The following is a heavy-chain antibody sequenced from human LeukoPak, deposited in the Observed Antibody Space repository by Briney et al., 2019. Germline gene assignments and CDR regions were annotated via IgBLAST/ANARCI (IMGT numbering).Heavy chain of an antibody. Sequence: PGGSLRLSCAASGFTFSTYSMNWVRQAPGKGLEWVSYISSSSSTIYYADSVKGRFTISRDNSKNTLYLQMNSLRAEDTAVYYCAKGPLGATDYYYYYMDVWGKGTTVTVSS. CDR3: AKGPLGATDYYYYYMDV. CDR1: GFTFSTYS. CDR2: ISSSSSTI. J-gene: IGHJ6*03. D-gene: IGHD1-26*01. V-gene: IGHV3-48*01.